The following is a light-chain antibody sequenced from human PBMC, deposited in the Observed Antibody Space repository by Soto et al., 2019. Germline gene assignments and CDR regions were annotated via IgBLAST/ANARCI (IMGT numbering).Light chain of an antibody. V-gene: IGKV3-20*01. CDR3: HQYSSSRRT. J-gene: IGKJ1*01. CDR2: DTS. CDR1: QTLSNSF. Sequence: EIVLTQSPGTLSLSPGEIATLSFSASQTLSNSFIAWYQQKPGQAPRLLIYDTSSRATGVPDRYSASGSGTDFTLTISRLEPEDFAVYYCHQYSSSRRTFGQGTKVDIK.